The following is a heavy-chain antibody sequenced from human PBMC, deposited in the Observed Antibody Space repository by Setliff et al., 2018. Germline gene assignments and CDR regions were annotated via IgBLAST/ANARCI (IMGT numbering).Heavy chain of an antibody. D-gene: IGHD6-19*01. V-gene: IGHV5-51*01. CDR1: GFSLTTDW. J-gene: IGHJ4*02. Sequence: PGESLKISCKGSGFSLTTDWIAWVRQKPGKGLEWVGIMFPANSDTRYSPSFEGQVTMSADNSINTAYLQWNSLKASDTAIYYCARRVSVTGKEFDSWGQGTLVTVS. CDR2: MFPANSDT. CDR3: ARRVSVTGKEFDS.